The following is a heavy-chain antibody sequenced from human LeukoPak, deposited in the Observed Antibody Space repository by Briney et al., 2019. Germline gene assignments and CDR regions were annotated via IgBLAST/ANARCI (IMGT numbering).Heavy chain of an antibody. V-gene: IGHV1-24*01. CDR2: FDPEDGET. J-gene: IGHJ4*02. Sequence: GASVKVSCKVSGYTLTELSMHWVRQAPGKGLEWMGGFDPEDGETIYAQKFQGRVTMTEDTSTDTAYMELSSLRSEDTAVYYCATGPHYDYVWGSYEDWGQGTLVTVSS. D-gene: IGHD3-16*01. CDR3: ATGPHYDYVWGSYED. CDR1: GYTLTELS.